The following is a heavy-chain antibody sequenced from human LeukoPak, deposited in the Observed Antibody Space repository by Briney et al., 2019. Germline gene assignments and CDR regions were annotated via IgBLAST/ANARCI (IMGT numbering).Heavy chain of an antibody. Sequence: PGGSLRLSCAASGFTFSSYEMNWVRQAPGKGLEWVSYISSSGSTIYYADSVKGRFTISRDNAKNSLYLQMNSLRAEDTAVYYCARAGDNNGWYAFGVFDYWGQGTLVTVSS. D-gene: IGHD6-19*01. J-gene: IGHJ4*02. CDR3: ARAGDNNGWYAFGVFDY. V-gene: IGHV3-48*03. CDR2: ISSSGSTI. CDR1: GFTFSSYE.